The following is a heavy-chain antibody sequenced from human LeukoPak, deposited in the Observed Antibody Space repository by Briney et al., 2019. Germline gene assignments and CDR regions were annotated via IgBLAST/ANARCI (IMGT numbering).Heavy chain of an antibody. J-gene: IGHJ1*01. CDR1: DGSISSNNYF. D-gene: IGHD6-19*01. CDR2: IYYSGST. CDR3: ARHDSSGQYFQH. Sequence: PSETLSLTCTVSDGSISSNNYFWGWIRQPPGKGLKWIGTIYYSGSTYYNPSLKSRVTISVDTSKNQFSLRLSSVTAADTAVYYCARHDSSGQYFQHWGQGTLVTVSS. V-gene: IGHV4-39*01.